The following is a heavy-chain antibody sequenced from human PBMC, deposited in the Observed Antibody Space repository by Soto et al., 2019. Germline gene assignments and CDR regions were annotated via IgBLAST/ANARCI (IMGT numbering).Heavy chain of an antibody. CDR1: GDTFVSYA. J-gene: IGHJ6*02. V-gene: IGHV1-69*01. CDR2: IIPIFGTA. CDR3: ARAVEMATMHTLNYYAMDV. Sequence: ITCEASGDTFVSYAVSWVRQNKGQGLEWMGGIIPIFGTANDAQKYQGRVTITADESTSTAYMELSSLRSEDTAVYYCARAVEMATMHTLNYYAMDVWGHGTTVTVSS. D-gene: IGHD5-12*01.